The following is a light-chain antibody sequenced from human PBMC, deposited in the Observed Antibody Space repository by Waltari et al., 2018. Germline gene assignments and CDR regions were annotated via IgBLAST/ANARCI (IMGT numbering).Light chain of an antibody. CDR2: WAS. CDR3: QQYFDNPRT. Sequence: VMPQSPDSLAVSLSATATITCKSSQSILYTSNNKIYLAWYQQKPVQPPRLLIYWASSRDSGVPYRFSGSGSGTDFTLTISSLQAEDVAVYYCQQYFDNPRTFGQGTRLEIK. V-gene: IGKV4-1*01. CDR1: QSILYTSNNKIY. J-gene: IGKJ2*01.